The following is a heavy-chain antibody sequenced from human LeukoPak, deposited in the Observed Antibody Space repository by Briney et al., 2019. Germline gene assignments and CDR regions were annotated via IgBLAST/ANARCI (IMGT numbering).Heavy chain of an antibody. CDR1: EFTFRSYA. D-gene: IGHD6-6*01. CDR2: ISYDGSDK. V-gene: IGHV3-30*04. J-gene: IGHJ4*02. CDR3: PRGEQFVSDS. Sequence: GRSLRLSCAASEFTFRSYAMHWVRQAPGKGLEWVAVISYDGSDKYYADSVKGRFTISRDNSRNTLSLQLNSLTTEDTAVYYCPRGEQFVSDSCGQGTLVTVSP.